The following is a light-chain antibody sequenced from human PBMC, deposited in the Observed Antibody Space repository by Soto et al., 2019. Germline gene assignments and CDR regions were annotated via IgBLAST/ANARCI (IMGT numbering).Light chain of an antibody. CDR3: CSYAANTIVI. J-gene: IGLJ2*01. CDR1: SSDVGNYNY. V-gene: IGLV2-11*01. CDR2: DVS. Sequence: QSALTQPPSVSGSPGQSVSISCTGTSSDVGNYNYVSWYQQHPGKAPKLMIFDVSGRPSGVPDRFSGSKSGNTASLTISGLQTEDEADYYCCSYAANTIVIFGGGTKLTVL.